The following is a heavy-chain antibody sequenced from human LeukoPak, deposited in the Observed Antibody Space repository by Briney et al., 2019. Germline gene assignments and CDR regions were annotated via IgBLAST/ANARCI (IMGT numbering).Heavy chain of an antibody. CDR1: GDSINTNY. Sequence: SETLSLTCTVSGDSINTNYWTWIRQSPGKGLEWIGYIYTSGVTHYNPSLKSRVAISRDTSKNQVPLKLTSVTAADTAVYYCARPAPTTSGWYAFDYWGQGILVTVSS. CDR3: ARPAPTTSGWYAFDY. CDR2: IYTSGVT. V-gene: IGHV4-4*09. J-gene: IGHJ4*02. D-gene: IGHD6-19*01.